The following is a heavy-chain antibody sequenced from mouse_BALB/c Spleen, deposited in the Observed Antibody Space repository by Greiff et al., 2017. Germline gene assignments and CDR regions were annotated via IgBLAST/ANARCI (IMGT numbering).Heavy chain of an antibody. Sequence: EVKVVESGGGLVQPGGSLKLSCAASGFTFSSYTMSWVRQTPEKRLEWVAYISNGGGSTYYPDTVKGRFTISRDNAKNTLYLQMSSLKSEDTAMYYCARHTTAYYFDYWGQGTTLTVSS. D-gene: IGHD1-2*01. CDR1: GFTFSSYT. CDR3: ARHTTAYYFDY. J-gene: IGHJ2*01. CDR2: ISNGGGST. V-gene: IGHV5-12-2*01.